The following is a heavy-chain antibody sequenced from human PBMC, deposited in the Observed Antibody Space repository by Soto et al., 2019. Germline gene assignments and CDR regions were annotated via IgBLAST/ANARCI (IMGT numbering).Heavy chain of an antibody. D-gene: IGHD3-22*01. CDR2: INPSGGSI. Sequence: QVQLVQSGAEVKKPGASVKVSCKASGYTFTRYYIHWVRQAPGQGLEWMGIINPSGGSISYAQKFQDRVTMTRDTSTSTVYMELSSLRSEDTAVYYCARTPLSGVYYDYWGQGTLVTVSS. CDR1: GYTFTRYY. V-gene: IGHV1-46*01. CDR3: ARTPLSGVYYDY. J-gene: IGHJ4*02.